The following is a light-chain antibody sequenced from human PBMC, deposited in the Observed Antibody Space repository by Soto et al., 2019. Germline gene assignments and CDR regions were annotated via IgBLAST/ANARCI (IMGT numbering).Light chain of an antibody. CDR1: SSDVGGYNY. V-gene: IGLV2-11*01. CDR3: CSYAGSYTFVV. Sequence: QSVLTQPRSVSGSPGQSVTISCTGTSSDVGGYNYVSWYQQHPGKAPKLMIYDVSKRPSGVPDRFFGSKSGNTASLTISGLQDEDEADYYCCSYAGSYTFVVFGGGTKVTVL. CDR2: DVS. J-gene: IGLJ2*01.